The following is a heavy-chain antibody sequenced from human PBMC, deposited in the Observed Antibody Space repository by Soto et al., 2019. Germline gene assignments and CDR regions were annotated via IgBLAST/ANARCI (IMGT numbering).Heavy chain of an antibody. CDR1: GFIFKMYW. CDR2: IYNDGTYS. J-gene: IGHJ4*02. D-gene: IGHD3-10*01. Sequence: GSLRLSCAASGFIFKMYWMHWVRQSPGKVLVWISRIYNDGTYSDYADSVRGRFTISRDNVNDTLYLQMNNLRAEDSGLYYCTRGPRPISTGTGAYWGQGTQVTVSS. CDR3: TRGPRPISTGTGAY. V-gene: IGHV3-74*01.